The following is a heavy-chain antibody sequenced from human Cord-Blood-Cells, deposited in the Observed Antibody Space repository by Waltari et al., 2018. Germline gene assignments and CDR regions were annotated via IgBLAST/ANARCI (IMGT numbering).Heavy chain of an antibody. V-gene: IGHV4-39*01. CDR2: IYYSGST. D-gene: IGHD3-22*01. Sequence: QLQLQVSGPGLVQPSDPLALTCTVSGGSIISSRYALGGIRQPPGKGLEWIGSIYYSGSTYYNPSLKSRVTISVDTSKNQFSLKLSSVTAADTAVYYCARVDSSGYYYFAFDIWGQGTMVTVSS. CDR1: GGSIISSRYA. CDR3: ARVDSSGYYYFAFDI. J-gene: IGHJ3*02.